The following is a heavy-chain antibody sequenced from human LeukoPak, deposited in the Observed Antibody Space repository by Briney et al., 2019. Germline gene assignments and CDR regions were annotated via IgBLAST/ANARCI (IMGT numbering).Heavy chain of an antibody. CDR1: GFTFSSYA. D-gene: IGHD3-22*01. J-gene: IGHJ4*02. CDR3: AKGTPNYYDSSGYEYYFDY. Sequence: PGGSLRLSCAASGFTFSSYAMSWVRQAPGKGLEWVSAISGSGGSTYYADSVKGRFTISRDNSKNTLYLQMNSLRAEDTAVYYCAKGTPNYYDSSGYEYYFDYWGQGTLVTVSS. V-gene: IGHV3-23*01. CDR2: ISGSGGST.